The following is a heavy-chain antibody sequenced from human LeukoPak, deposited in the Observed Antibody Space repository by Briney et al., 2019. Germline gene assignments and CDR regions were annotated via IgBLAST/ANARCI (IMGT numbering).Heavy chain of an antibody. D-gene: IGHD4-17*01. CDR1: GGSFSGYY. V-gene: IGHV4-34*01. CDR2: INHSGST. Sequence: KTSETLSLTCAVYGGSFSGYYWSWIRQPPGKGLEWIGEINHSGSTNYNPSLKSRVTISVDTSKNQFSLKLSSVTAADTAVYYCARGLGGDAGDYWGQGTLVTVSS. CDR3: ARGLGGDAGDY. J-gene: IGHJ4*02.